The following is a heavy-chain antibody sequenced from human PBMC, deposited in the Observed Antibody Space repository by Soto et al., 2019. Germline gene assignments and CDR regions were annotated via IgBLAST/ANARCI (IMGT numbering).Heavy chain of an antibody. Sequence: QVQLVQSGAEVKKPGSSVKVSCKASGDTFSSYAINWVRQAPGQGLEWMGGIIPMFGTANYAQKFKGRVTITAGDSTSSVYVELSSLRAEDTAVYYCARVVPAHYYDSSGYYSPLDYWGEGTLVTVSS. CDR3: ARVVPAHYYDSSGYYSPLDY. D-gene: IGHD3-22*01. CDR1: GDTFSSYA. J-gene: IGHJ4*02. V-gene: IGHV1-69*01. CDR2: IIPMFGTA.